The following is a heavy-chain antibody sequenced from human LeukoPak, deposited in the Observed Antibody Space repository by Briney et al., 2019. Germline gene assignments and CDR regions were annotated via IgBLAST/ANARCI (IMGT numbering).Heavy chain of an antibody. CDR1: GYTFTSYD. CDR3: ARGGGYCSSTSCYRRYYFDY. D-gene: IGHD2-2*02. J-gene: IGHJ4*02. Sequence: ASVRVSCKASGYTFTSYDINWVRQATGQGLEWMGWMNPNSGNTGYAQKFQGRVTMTRDTSISTAYMELSRLRSDDTAVYYCARGGGYCSSTSCYRRYYFDYWGQGTLVTVSS. CDR2: MNPNSGNT. V-gene: IGHV1-8*01.